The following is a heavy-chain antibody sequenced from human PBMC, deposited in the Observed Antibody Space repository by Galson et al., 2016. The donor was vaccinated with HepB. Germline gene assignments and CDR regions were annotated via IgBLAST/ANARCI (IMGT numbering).Heavy chain of an antibody. J-gene: IGHJ4*02. CDR3: TTDLQWFGDLFFDY. D-gene: IGHD3-10*01. Sequence: SLRLSCAASGITFSNAWMNWVRQAPGRGLEWVGRIKSKTDGGTLHYAALVKGRFTIPRDDSKNTLHLQMNSLKTEDTAVYYCTTDLQWFGDLFFDYWGQGILGTVSS. CDR1: GITFSNAW. CDR2: IKSKTDGGTL. V-gene: IGHV3-15*05.